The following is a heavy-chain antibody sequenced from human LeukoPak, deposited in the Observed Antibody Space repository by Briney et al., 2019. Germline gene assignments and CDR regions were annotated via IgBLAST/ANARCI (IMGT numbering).Heavy chain of an antibody. CDR2: IFYSGTT. CDR1: GGSISSGGYY. CDR3: ARDAVIRGYYLDY. V-gene: IGHV4-31*03. J-gene: IGHJ4*02. D-gene: IGHD3-22*01. Sequence: SETLSLTCTVSGGSISSGGYYWSWIRQHPGKGLEWIGYIFYSGTTYYNPSLKSRLTISLDTSKNQFSLKLTSVTAADTAVYCCARDAVIRGYYLDYWGQGILVTVSS.